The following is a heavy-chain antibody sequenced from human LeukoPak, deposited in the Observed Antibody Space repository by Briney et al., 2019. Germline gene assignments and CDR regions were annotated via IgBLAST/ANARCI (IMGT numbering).Heavy chain of an antibody. D-gene: IGHD2-21*02. CDR2: ISSSSSYI. V-gene: IGHV3-21*01. CDR1: GFTFSIYN. CDR3: ARVYCGGGCYSGYYGMDV. Sequence: GGSLRLSCAASGFTFSIYNMNWVRQAPGKGLEWVSSISSSSSYIYYADSLKGRFTMSRDNAKNSLYLQMNSLRAEDTAVYYCARVYCGGGCYSGYYGMDVWGQGTTVTVSS. J-gene: IGHJ6*02.